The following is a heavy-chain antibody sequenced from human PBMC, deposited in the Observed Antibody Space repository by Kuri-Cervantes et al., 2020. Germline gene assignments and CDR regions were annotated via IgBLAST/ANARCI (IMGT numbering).Heavy chain of an antibody. CDR1: GFTFSSYG. Sequence: GGSLRLSCAASGFTFSSYGMHWVRQAPGKGLEWVAVISYDGSNKYYADSVKGRFTISRDNSKNTLYLQMNSLRAEDTAVYYCARTYGDYVFFHFDYWGQGTLVTVSS. V-gene: IGHV3-30*03. J-gene: IGHJ4*02. CDR3: ARTYGDYVFFHFDY. CDR2: ISYDGSNK. D-gene: IGHD4-17*01.